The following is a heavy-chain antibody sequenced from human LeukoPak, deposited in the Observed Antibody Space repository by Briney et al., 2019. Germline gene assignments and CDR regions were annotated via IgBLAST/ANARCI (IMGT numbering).Heavy chain of an antibody. CDR2: MTGPADTT. Sequence: SGGSLSLSCAASGFNFNNFAMGWVRQAPGKGLEWLSAMTGPADTTYYAESVKGRFTISRDYSKSMVFLQMNSLRVEDTAIYYCAKGAEIDHWGQGTLVTVSS. V-gene: IGHV3-23*01. J-gene: IGHJ4*02. CDR3: AKGAEIDH. CDR1: GFNFNNFA.